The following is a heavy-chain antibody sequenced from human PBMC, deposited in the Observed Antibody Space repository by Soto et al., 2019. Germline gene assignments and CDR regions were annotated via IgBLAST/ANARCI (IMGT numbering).Heavy chain of an antibody. Sequence: TLSLTCTVSGGSISSSSYYWGWIRQPPGKGLEWIGSIYYSGSTYYNPSLKSRVTISVDTSKNQFSLKLSSVTAADTAVYYCARSRITIFGIQYWGQGTLVTVSS. V-gene: IGHV4-39*01. J-gene: IGHJ4*02. CDR2: IYYSGST. D-gene: IGHD3-3*01. CDR3: ARSRITIFGIQY. CDR1: GGSISSSSYY.